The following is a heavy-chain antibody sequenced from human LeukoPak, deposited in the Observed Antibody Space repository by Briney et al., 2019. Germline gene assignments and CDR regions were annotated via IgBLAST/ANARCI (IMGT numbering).Heavy chain of an antibody. Sequence: GGSLRLSCAASGFIISSYVMSWVRQAPGKGLKWVSTISASGGSTYYADSVKGRFTISRDNSKNALYLQMHSLRAEDTAVYYCAKDPRFGTAPWGQGTLVTVSS. CDR3: AKDPRFGTAP. CDR1: GFIISSYV. J-gene: IGHJ5*02. CDR2: ISASGGST. V-gene: IGHV3-23*01. D-gene: IGHD2-8*02.